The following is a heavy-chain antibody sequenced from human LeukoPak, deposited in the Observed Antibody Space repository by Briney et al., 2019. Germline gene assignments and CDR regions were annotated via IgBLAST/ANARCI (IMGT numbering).Heavy chain of an antibody. D-gene: IGHD6-13*01. CDR3: ARDPPQPGITAAGYFDL. J-gene: IGHJ2*01. V-gene: IGHV4-59*01. CDR1: GDSISSYS. Sequence: SETLSLTCTVSGDSISSYSWSWIRQPPGKGLEWIGYVYYSGSTNYHPSLKSRVTISADTSKNQFSLKVRSVTAADTAVYYCARDPPQPGITAAGYFDLWGRGTLVTVSS. CDR2: VYYSGST.